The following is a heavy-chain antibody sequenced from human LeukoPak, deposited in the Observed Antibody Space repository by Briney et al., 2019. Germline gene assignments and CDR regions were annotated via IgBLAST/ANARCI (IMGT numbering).Heavy chain of an antibody. D-gene: IGHD2-21*01. CDR1: RFTFSSYT. Sequence: GRSLRLSCAASRFTFSSYTLHWVRQAPGKGLECVAVISYDGSNKYYADSVKGRFTISRDNSKNTLYLQLNSLRAEDTAVYYCARDGGGGGDRGIDYWGQGPLVTVSS. V-gene: IGHV3-30-3*01. CDR3: ARDGGGGGDRGIDY. J-gene: IGHJ4*02. CDR2: ISYDGSNK.